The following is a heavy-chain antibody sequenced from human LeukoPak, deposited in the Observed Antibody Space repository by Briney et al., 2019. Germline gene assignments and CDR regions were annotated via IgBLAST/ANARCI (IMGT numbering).Heavy chain of an antibody. CDR2: ISWNSGSI. V-gene: IGHV3-9*01. Sequence: GGSLRLSCAACGFTFEDYAMHWVRQAPGKGLEWVSGISWNSGSIGYADSVKGRFTISRDNAKNSLYLQMNSPRAEDTALYYCAKDLSSGSYPLYYFDYWGQGTLVTVSS. J-gene: IGHJ4*02. CDR3: AKDLSSGSYPLYYFDY. D-gene: IGHD3-10*01. CDR1: GFTFEDYA.